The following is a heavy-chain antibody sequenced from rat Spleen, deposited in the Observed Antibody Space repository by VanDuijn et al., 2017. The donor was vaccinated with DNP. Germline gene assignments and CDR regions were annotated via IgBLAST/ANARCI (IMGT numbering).Heavy chain of an antibody. V-gene: IGHV5-20*01. CDR3: AKDAFDY. J-gene: IGHJ2*01. Sequence: EVQLVESGGGLVQPGWSLKLSCAASGFTFSDYYMAWVRQVPGKGLEWIASITGGSGITSYPDSVKGRFTISRDNGKSTLYLQMESLRSEDTATYYCAKDAFDYWGQGVMVTVSS. CDR1: GFTFSDYY. CDR2: ITGGSGIT.